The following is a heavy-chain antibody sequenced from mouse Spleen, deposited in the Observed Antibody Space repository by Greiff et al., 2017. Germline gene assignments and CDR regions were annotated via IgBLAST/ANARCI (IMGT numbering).Heavy chain of an antibody. V-gene: IGHV1-39*01. Sequence: VQLKESGPELVKPGASVKISCKASGYSFTDYNMNWVKQSNGKSLEWIGVINPNYGTTSYNQKFKGKATLTVDQSSSTAYMQLNSLTSEDSAVYYCARGGITTGGYAMDYWGQGTSVTVSS. CDR2: INPNYGTT. CDR3: ARGGITTGGYAMDY. J-gene: IGHJ4*01. CDR1: GYSFTDYN. D-gene: IGHD2-4*01.